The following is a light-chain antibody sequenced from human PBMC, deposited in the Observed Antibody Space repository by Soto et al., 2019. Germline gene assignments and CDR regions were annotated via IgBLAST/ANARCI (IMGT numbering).Light chain of an antibody. CDR3: CSYAGSSTFHVI. CDR1: SSDVGTYNL. J-gene: IGLJ2*01. Sequence: QSVVTQPASVSGSIGQSLTISCTGTSSDVGTYNLVSWYQQPPGKAPKLMIYDDSKRPSGVSNRFSGSKSGNTASLTISGLQAEDEADYYCCSYAGSSTFHVIFGGGTKVTV. V-gene: IGLV2-23*01. CDR2: DDS.